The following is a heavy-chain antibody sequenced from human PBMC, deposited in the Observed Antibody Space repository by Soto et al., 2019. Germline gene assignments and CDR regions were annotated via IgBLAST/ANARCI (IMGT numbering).Heavy chain of an antibody. Sequence: QVQLVQSGAEVKKPGSSVKVSCKASGGSFRREAINWVRQAPGQGPEWMGGILPIFGTADYAQKFQGRVTITADVSTTTTSLEPSSLRLEDTAVYYCARGQEFGGNSAALDVGGKGTMVIVSS. V-gene: IGHV1-69*12. CDR2: ILPIFGTA. CDR1: GGSFRREA. J-gene: IGHJ3*01. D-gene: IGHD2-15*01. CDR3: ARGQEFGGNSAALDV.